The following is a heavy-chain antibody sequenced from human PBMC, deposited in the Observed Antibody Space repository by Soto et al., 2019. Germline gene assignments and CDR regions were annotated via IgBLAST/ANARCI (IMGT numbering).Heavy chain of an antibody. D-gene: IGHD3-22*01. V-gene: IGHV3-23*01. CDR2: ISGSGGST. CDR1: GFTFSSYA. Sequence: VGSLILSCASSGFTFSSYAMSWVRQAPGKGLEWVSAISGSGGSTYYADSVKGRFTISRDNSKNTLYLQMNSLRAEDTAVYYCAKVYGSGYYPSWYFDYWGQGTLVTAPQ. J-gene: IGHJ4*02. CDR3: AKVYGSGYYPSWYFDY.